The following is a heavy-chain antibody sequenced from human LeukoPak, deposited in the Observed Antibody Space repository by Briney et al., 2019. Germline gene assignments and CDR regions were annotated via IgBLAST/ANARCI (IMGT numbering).Heavy chain of an antibody. J-gene: IGHJ4*02. D-gene: IGHD2-2*01. CDR2: IYYSGST. Sequence: SETLSLTCTVSGGSISSYYWSWIRQPPGKGLEWIGYIYYSGSTNYNPSLKSRVTISVDTSKNQFSLKLSSATAADTAVYYCARRQSVVPHPTEYYFDYWGQGTLVTVSS. V-gene: IGHV4-59*08. CDR3: ARRQSVVPHPTEYYFDY. CDR1: GGSISSYY.